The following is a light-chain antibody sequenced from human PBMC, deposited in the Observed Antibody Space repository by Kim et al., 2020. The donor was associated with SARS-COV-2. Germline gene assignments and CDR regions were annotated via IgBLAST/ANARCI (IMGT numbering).Light chain of an antibody. CDR1: QSISRRY. CDR3: QQYGSSPMYT. CDR2: GAS. Sequence: SPGERAALACRASQSISRRYLAWYQQKPDQAPRLLIYGASSRATDIPDRFSGSGSGTDFTLTISRLEPEDFAVYYCQQYGSSPMYTFGQGTKLEIK. J-gene: IGKJ2*01. V-gene: IGKV3-20*01.